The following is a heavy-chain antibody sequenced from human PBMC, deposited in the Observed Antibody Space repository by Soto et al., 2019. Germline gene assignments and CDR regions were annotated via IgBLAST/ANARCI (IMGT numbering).Heavy chain of an antibody. CDR1: GYTFATYG. Sequence: ASVKVSCKASGYTFATYGITWVRQAPGQGLEWVAWISVYSGNTNYAQKLQGRVTLTTDTFTSTAYMELTSLRSDDTAIYYCARARAEYSSSFSYYFDSWGQGTPVTVSS. CDR3: ARARAEYSSSFSYYFDS. D-gene: IGHD6-6*01. V-gene: IGHV1-18*01. J-gene: IGHJ4*02. CDR2: ISVYSGNT.